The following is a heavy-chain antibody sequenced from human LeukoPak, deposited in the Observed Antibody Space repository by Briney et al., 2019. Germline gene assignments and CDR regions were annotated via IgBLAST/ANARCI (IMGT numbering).Heavy chain of an antibody. Sequence: GGSLRLSCVVSTFTFNDPYMDWVRQAPGKGLEWVSSISSSSSYIYYADSVEGRFTISRDNAKNSLYLQMNSLRVEDTALYYCARRAPSHDFDDWGQGTLVTVSS. CDR1: TFTFNDPY. J-gene: IGHJ4*02. CDR2: ISSSSSYI. CDR3: ARRAPSHDFDD. V-gene: IGHV3-21*01.